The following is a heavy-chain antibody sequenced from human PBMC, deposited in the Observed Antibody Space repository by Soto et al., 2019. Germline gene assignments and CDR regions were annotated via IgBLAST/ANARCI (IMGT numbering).Heavy chain of an antibody. V-gene: IGHV4-59*01. D-gene: IGHD3-16*02. CDR2: IYYSGST. J-gene: IGHJ5*02. CDR3: ARSYYDYVWGSYRYYNWFDP. CDR1: GGSISSYY. Sequence: PSETLSLTCTVSGGSISSYYWSWIRQPPGKGLEWIGYIYYSGSTNYNPSLKSRVTISVDTSKNQFSLKLSSVTAADTAVYYCARSYYDYVWGSYRYYNWFDPWGQGTLVTVSS.